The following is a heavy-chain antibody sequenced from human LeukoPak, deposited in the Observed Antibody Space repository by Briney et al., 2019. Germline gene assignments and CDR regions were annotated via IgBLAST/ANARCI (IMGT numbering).Heavy chain of an antibody. CDR1: GFTFATNA. Sequence: GGSRRLSCPASGFTFATNAMNWSPRPPGRGLKGVSPFSGSGDSTYYADSVKGRFTISRDNSKNTLYLQMNSLRAEDTAVYYCAKTLHYGHYGKFDYWGQGTLVTVSS. V-gene: IGHV3-23*01. J-gene: IGHJ4*02. D-gene: IGHD4-17*01. CDR2: FSGSGDST. CDR3: AKTLHYGHYGKFDY.